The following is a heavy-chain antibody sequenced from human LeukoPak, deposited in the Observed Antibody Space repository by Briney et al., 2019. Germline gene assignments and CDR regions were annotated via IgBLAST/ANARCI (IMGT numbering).Heavy chain of an antibody. V-gene: IGHV3-21*01. CDR2: ISTGSRHI. CDR3: ARDLSGDGYNKFDY. D-gene: IGHD5-24*01. Sequence: GGSLRLSCAASGFTFSNYIMNWVRQAPGKGLELVSSISTGSRHIYYAASVKGRFTISRDDAKNSLYLQMNSLRAEDTAVYYCARDLSGDGYNKFDYWGQGTLVTVSP. CDR1: GFTFSNYI. J-gene: IGHJ4*02.